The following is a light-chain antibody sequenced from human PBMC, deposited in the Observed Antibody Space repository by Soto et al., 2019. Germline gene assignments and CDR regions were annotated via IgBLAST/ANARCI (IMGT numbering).Light chain of an antibody. V-gene: IGKV1-5*03. Sequence: DIQMTQSPSTLSASVGDRVIITCRASQNVNSWLAWYQQKPGKAPKLLIYKASTLQGGVPSRFSGSGSGTEFTLTISSLQPDDFATYYCQQYNTYSLFTFGPGTKVDIK. CDR2: KAS. J-gene: IGKJ3*01. CDR3: QQYNTYSLFT. CDR1: QNVNSW.